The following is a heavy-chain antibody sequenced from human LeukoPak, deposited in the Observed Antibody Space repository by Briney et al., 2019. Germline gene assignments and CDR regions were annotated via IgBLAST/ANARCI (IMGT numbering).Heavy chain of an antibody. CDR1: GGSFSGYY. J-gene: IGHJ5*02. V-gene: IGHV4-4*07. CDR2: IYTSGST. CDR3: ARDQGYYDILTGYFWFDP. Sequence: SETLSLTCAVYGGSFSGYYWSWIRQPAGKGLEWIGRIYTSGSTNYNPSLKSRVTISVDTSKNQFSLKLSSVTAADTAVYYCARDQGYYDILTGYFWFDPWGQGTLVTVSS. D-gene: IGHD3-9*01.